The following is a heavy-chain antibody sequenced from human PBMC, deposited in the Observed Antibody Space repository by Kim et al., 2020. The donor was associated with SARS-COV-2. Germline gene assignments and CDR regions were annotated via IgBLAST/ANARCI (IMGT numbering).Heavy chain of an antibody. J-gene: IGHJ3*02. CDR1: GFTLSLYS. CDR2: ISEFSTTT. Sequence: GGSLRLSCATSGFTLSLYSMNWVRQAPGKGLEWVSHISEFSTTTKYADSVKGRFTISRDNTKNSLYLQMNGLRAEDTAVYYCVRENYWAFDIWGQGTMVTVSS. V-gene: IGHV3-48*04. D-gene: IGHD1-7*01. CDR3: VRENYWAFDI.